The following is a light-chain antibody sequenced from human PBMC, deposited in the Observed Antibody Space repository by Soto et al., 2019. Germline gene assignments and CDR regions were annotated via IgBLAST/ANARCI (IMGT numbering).Light chain of an antibody. Sequence: EIVMTQSPATLSVSPGERATLSCRASQSVSSNLAWYQQKPGQAPRLHIYGASTRATGIPARFSGSGSGTEFTLTISSLQSEDFAVYYCQQYNNWPPWTFGQGNKVEIK. CDR3: QQYNNWPPWT. J-gene: IGKJ1*01. V-gene: IGKV3-15*01. CDR1: QSVSSN. CDR2: GAS.